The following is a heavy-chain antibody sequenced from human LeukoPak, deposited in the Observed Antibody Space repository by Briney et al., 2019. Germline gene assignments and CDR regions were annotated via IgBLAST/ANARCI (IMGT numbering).Heavy chain of an antibody. CDR3: ARHGRPVITTPIDY. Sequence: GESLKISCKGSGYSFTSYWISWLRQLPGKGLEWMGRIDLSDSYTKYSPSFHGHVTISADKSISTAYLQWSSLKASDTAMYYCARHGRPVITTPIDYWGQGTLVTVSS. V-gene: IGHV5-10-1*01. CDR1: GYSFTSYW. D-gene: IGHD3-22*01. CDR2: IDLSDSYT. J-gene: IGHJ4*02.